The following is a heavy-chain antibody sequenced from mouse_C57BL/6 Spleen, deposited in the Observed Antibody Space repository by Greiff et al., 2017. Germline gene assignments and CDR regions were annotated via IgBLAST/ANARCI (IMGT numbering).Heavy chain of an antibody. CDR1: GFSLSTFGMG. CDR3: ARTDYGNYGDV. CDR2: IWWDDDT. J-gene: IGHJ1*03. V-gene: IGHV8-8*01. D-gene: IGHD2-1*01. Sequence: QVTLKESGPGILQPSQTLSLTCSFSGFSLSTFGMGVGRIRQPSGKGLEWLAHIWWDDDTYYNPALKSRLTITKATSKNQVFLKIANVDTADTATYYCARTDYGNYGDVWGTGTTGTVSS.